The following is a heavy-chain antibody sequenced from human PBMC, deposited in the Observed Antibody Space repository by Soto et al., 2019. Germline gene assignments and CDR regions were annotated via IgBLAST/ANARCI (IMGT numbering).Heavy chain of an antibody. CDR3: AEGGIRDVRSVSAFLLNRSSDL. D-gene: IGHD2-2*02. J-gene: IGHJ2*01. V-gene: IGHV4-39*01. Sequence: RQPPGKGLEWIASFFIGGNTYYNPSVKSRVTISVDTSKNQFSLKLSSVTAADTAVFFHAEGGIRDVRSVSAFLLNRSSDL. CDR2: FFIGGNT.